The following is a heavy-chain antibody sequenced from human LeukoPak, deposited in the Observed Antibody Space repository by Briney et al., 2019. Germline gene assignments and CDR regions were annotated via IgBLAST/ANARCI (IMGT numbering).Heavy chain of an antibody. D-gene: IGHD4/OR15-4a*01. CDR3: ARERANCAYYFDY. Sequence: GGSLRLSCAASGFTVSSNYMGWVRQAPGKGLEWVSVIYSGGSTYYADSVKGRFTISRDNSKNTLYLQMNSLRAEDTAVYYCARERANCAYYFDYWGQGTLVTVSS. V-gene: IGHV3-53*01. J-gene: IGHJ4*02. CDR1: GFTVSSNY. CDR2: IYSGGST.